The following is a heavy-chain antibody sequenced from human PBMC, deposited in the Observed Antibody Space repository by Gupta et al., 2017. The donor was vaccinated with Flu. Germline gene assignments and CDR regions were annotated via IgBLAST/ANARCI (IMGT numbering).Heavy chain of an antibody. V-gene: IGHV1-46*01. CDR3: AREGEMPDGDNGASPGPGDY. Sequence: QVQLVQSGAEVKKPGASVKVSCKASGYTFTSYYMHWVRQAPGQGLEWMGIINPSGGSTSYAQKFQGRGTMTRDTSTSTVYMERSSMRSEETAVYYCAREGEMPDGDNGASPGPGDYGGQGTLVTVSS. J-gene: IGHJ4*02. CDR1: GYTFTSYY. D-gene: IGHD3-16*01. CDR2: INPSGGST.